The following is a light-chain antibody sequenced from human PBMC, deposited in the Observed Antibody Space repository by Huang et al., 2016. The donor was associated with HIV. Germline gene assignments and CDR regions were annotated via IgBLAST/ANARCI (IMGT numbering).Light chain of an antibody. CDR3: QQRANWPPT. CDR1: QSVGGN. CDR2: CAS. V-gene: IGKV3-11*01. J-gene: IGKJ4*01. Sequence: EIVLTQSPATLSLSPGERATLPCRASQSVGGNLAWYQQKPGQAPRLRIYCASTRASTIPARFSCSGSGTDFTLTISSLEPEDFAVYYCQQRANWPPTFGGGTKVEIK.